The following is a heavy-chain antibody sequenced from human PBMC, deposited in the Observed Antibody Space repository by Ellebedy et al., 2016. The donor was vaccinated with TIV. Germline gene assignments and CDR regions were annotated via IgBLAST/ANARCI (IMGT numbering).Heavy chain of an antibody. CDR2: IYYSGST. V-gene: IGHV4-39*01. CDR1: GGSISSSSYY. D-gene: IGHD5-18*01. CDR3: ASSLDTTMPSDY. J-gene: IGHJ4*02. Sequence: MPSETLSLTCTVSGGSISSSSYYWGWIRQPPGKGLEWIGSIYYSGSTYYNPSLKSRVTISVDTSKNQFSLKLNSVAAADTAVYYCASSLDTTMPSDYWGQGTLVTVSS.